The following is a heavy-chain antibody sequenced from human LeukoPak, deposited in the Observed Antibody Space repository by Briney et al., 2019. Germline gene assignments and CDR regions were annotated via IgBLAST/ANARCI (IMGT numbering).Heavy chain of an antibody. Sequence: PSETLSLTCAVYGGSFRGYYWSWIRQPPGKGLEWIGEINHSGSTNYNPSLKSRVTISVDTSKNQFSLKLSSVTAADTAVYYCARDIVGATAFDIWGQGTMVTVSS. CDR1: GGSFRGYY. D-gene: IGHD1-26*01. CDR2: INHSGST. CDR3: ARDIVGATAFDI. J-gene: IGHJ3*02. V-gene: IGHV4-34*01.